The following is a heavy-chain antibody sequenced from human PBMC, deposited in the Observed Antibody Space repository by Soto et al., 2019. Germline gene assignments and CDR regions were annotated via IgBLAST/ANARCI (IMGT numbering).Heavy chain of an antibody. D-gene: IGHD6-19*01. Sequence: EVQLSESGGGLVQPGGSLRLSCAASGFAFNTYAMSWVRQAPGKGLEWVSAIGSDGTAIQYADSVKGRFTISKDNSKDTLYLQMNSLRAEDKAVYYCARPGVTVPGTRYFDHWGQGTLGTVSA. CDR3: ARPGVTVPGTRYFDH. J-gene: IGHJ4*02. CDR2: IGSDGTAI. CDR1: GFAFNTYA. V-gene: IGHV3-23*05.